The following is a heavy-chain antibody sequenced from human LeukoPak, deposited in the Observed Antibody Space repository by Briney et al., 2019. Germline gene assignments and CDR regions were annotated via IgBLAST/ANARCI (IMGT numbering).Heavy chain of an antibody. CDR1: GDSISSYY. J-gene: IGHJ4*02. CDR2: IHTSGST. D-gene: IGHD6-6*01. CDR3: ARETAELGRSFDY. V-gene: IGHV4-4*07. Sequence: SETLSLTCTVSGDSISSYYWSWIRQPAGKGLEWIGRIHTSGSTNHNPSLTSRVTMSVDTSKNQFSLKLTSVAAADTAVYYCARETAELGRSFDYWGQGAQVTVSS.